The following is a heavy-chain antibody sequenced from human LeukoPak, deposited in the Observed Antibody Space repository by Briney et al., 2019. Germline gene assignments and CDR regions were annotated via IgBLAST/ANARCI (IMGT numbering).Heavy chain of an antibody. CDR2: IYTSGST. J-gene: IGHJ3*01. CDR1: GGSISSGSYC. V-gene: IGHV4-61*02. CDR3: ARVRQWEILGAFDL. D-gene: IGHD1-26*01. Sequence: PSETLSLTCTVSGGSISSGSYCWSWIRQPAGKGLEWIGRIYTSGSTNYNPSLKSRVTISVDTSKNQFSLKLTSVTAADTAVYYCARVRQWEILGAFDLWGQGTTVTVSS.